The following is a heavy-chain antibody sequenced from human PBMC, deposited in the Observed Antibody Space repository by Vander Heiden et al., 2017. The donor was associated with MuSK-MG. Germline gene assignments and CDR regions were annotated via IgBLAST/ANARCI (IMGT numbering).Heavy chain of an antibody. CDR1: GGSISSYY. CDR2: IYYSGST. V-gene: IGHV4-59*01. CDR3: ATSRDPIYWYFDL. Sequence: QVQLQESGPGLVKPSENLSLTCPVSGGSISSYYWSWIRQPPGKGLEWIGYIYYSGSTNYNPSLKSRVTISADTSKNQFSLKLSSVTAADTAVYYCATSRDPIYWYFDLWGRGTLVTVSS. J-gene: IGHJ2*01. D-gene: IGHD2-2*01.